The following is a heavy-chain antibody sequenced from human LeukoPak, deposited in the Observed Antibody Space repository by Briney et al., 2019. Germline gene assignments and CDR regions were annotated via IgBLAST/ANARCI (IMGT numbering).Heavy chain of an antibody. V-gene: IGHV3-30*18. J-gene: IGHJ4*02. Sequence: PGRSLRLSCAASGFTFSSYGMHWVRQAPGRGLEWVAVISYDGNKKYYADSVKGRFTISRDNSKNTLYLQMNTLRAEDTAVYYCAKPPDWYCSSPSCHFAAPFDYWGQGTLVTVSS. CDR3: AKPPDWYCSSPSCHFAAPFDY. CDR2: ISYDGNKK. CDR1: GFTFSSYG. D-gene: IGHD2-2*01.